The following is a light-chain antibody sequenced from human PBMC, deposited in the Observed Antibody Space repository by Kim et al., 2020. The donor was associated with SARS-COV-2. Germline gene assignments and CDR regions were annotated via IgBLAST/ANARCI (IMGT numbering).Light chain of an antibody. CDR2: VAS. CDR3: QPYGRT. V-gene: IGKV3-20*01. Sequence: LSLSPTDRATLSVRALPTVTSNYLALYPQKAGQVPMLLIYVASSRATGIPDSFSASGSCTDFPLTLSSLDPADFALYFCQPYGRTFGPWTKV. CDR1: PTVTSNY. J-gene: IGKJ1*01.